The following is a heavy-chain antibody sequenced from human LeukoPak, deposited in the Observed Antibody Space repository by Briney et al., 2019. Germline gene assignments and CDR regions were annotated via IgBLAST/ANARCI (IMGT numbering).Heavy chain of an antibody. D-gene: IGHD1-26*01. CDR3: ARQVGASAPRFDY. Sequence: GGSLRLSCAASGFTFSSYRINWVRQAPGKGLEWVSSISGSNSNIYYADSVKGRLTISRDNAKNSLYLQMNSLRAEDTAVYYCARQVGASAPRFDYWGQGTLVTVSS. J-gene: IGHJ4*02. CDR1: GFTFSSYR. CDR2: ISGSNSNI. V-gene: IGHV3-21*04.